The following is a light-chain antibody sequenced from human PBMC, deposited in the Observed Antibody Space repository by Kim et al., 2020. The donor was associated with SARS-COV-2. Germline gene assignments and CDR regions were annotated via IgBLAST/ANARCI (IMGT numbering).Light chain of an antibody. V-gene: IGLV3-1*01. CDR3: QAWDSSTGVV. J-gene: IGLJ2*01. CDR1: KLGDKY. Sequence: SYELTQPPLVPVSPGQTASITCSGDKLGDKYACWYQQKPGQSPVLVIYQNTKRPSGIPERFSGSNSGNTATLTISGTQAMDEADYYCQAWDSSTGVVFGGVTQLTVL. CDR2: QNT.